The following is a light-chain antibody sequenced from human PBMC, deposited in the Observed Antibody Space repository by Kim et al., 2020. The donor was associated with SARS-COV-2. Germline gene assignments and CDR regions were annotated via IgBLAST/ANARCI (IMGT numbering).Light chain of an antibody. Sequence: SYELTQPPSVSVAPGKTARITCGGNNIGRKSVHWYQQKPGQAPVLVIYYDSDRPSGIPERFSGSNSGNTATLTISRVEAGDEADYFCQVWDSSSDDPVFG. CDR1: NIGRKS. CDR2: YDS. V-gene: IGLV3-21*04. CDR3: QVWDSSSDDPV. J-gene: IGLJ3*02.